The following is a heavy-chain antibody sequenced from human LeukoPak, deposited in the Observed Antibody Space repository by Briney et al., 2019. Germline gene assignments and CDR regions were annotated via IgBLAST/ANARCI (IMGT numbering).Heavy chain of an antibody. CDR1: GFTFSNYA. J-gene: IGHJ4*02. CDR2: ISGGGGST. D-gene: IGHD6-13*01. V-gene: IGHV3-23*01. Sequence: PGGSLRLSCAASGFTFSNYAMNWVRQAPGKGLEWVSAISGGGGSTYYADSVKGRFTISRDNSKNTLYLQMNSLRAEDTAVYYCAKVNRAAAGGHDYWGQGTLVTVSS. CDR3: AKVNRAAAGGHDY.